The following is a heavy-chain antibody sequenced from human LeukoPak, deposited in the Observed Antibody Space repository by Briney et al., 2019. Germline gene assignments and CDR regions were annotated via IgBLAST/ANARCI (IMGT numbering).Heavy chain of an antibody. D-gene: IGHD2-15*01. CDR1: AFIFSGHW. Sequence: GGSLRLSCEGSAFIFSGHWMNWVRQTPGKGLEWVASIKEDGSERQYVDSVKGRFSISRDNTKGSLFLQLNSLRAEDTAVYYCARGTCSGGSCYSGPYWGQGTLVTVSS. V-gene: IGHV3-7*03. J-gene: IGHJ4*02. CDR2: IKEDGSER. CDR3: ARGTCSGGSCYSGPY.